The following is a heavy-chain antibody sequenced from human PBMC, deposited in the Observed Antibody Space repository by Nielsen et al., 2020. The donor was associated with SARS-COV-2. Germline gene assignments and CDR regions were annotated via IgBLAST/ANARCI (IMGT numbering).Heavy chain of an antibody. D-gene: IGHD5/OR15-5a*01. CDR2: INPNSGGT. J-gene: IGHJ6*02. V-gene: IGHV1-2*06. CDR1: GYTFTGYY. Sequence: ASVKVSCKASGYTFTGYYMHWVRQAPGQGLEWMGRINPNSGGTNYAQKFQGRVTMTRDTSISTAYMELSRLRSDDTAVYYCARGEFYGYNYYYYYGMDVWGQGTTVTVSS. CDR3: ARGEFYGYNYYYYYGMDV.